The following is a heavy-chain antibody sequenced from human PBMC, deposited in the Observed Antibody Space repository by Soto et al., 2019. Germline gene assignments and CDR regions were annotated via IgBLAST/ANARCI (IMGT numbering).Heavy chain of an antibody. CDR3: AREGINNYNEFYFDS. J-gene: IGHJ4*02. Sequence: GGSLRLSCAASGFAFSTYSMSWVRQAPGKGLEWVSSISGSGNYTHYADFLRGRFTISRDNAKTSLFLQMDSLRAEDTAVYYCAREGINNYNEFYFDSWGQGTVVTASS. V-gene: IGHV3-21*06. CDR2: ISGSGNYT. D-gene: IGHD4-4*01. CDR1: GFAFSTYS.